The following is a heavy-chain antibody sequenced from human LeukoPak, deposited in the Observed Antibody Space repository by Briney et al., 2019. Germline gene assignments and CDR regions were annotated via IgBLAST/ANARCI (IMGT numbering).Heavy chain of an antibody. D-gene: IGHD6-6*01. CDR3: AKDRGWGYSSSSGPGFDN. CDR2: INWNGGST. Sequence: PGGSLRLSCAASGFTFDDYGMSWVRQAPGKGLEWVSGINWNGGSTGYADSVKGRFTISRDNAKNSLYLQMNSLRAEDTAVYYCAKDRGWGYSSSSGPGFDNWGQGTLVTVSS. J-gene: IGHJ4*02. CDR1: GFTFDDYG. V-gene: IGHV3-20*04.